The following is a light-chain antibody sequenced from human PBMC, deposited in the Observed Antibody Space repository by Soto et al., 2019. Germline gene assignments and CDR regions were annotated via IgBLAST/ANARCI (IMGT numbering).Light chain of an antibody. V-gene: IGKV2-28*01. CDR1: QTLLHRSGYHY. CDR3: MQALQTPVT. Sequence: DIVMNKYTLSLPVTPGEPASISCRSSQTLLHRSGYHYLDWYLQKPGQSPQLLIYLGSIRASGVPDRFSGSGLGTDFTLNISRMEAEDVGVYYCMQALQTPVTFVQGTKVDIK. CDR2: LGS. J-gene: IGKJ2*01.